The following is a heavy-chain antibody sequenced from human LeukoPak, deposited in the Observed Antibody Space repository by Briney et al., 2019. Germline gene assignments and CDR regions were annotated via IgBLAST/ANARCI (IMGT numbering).Heavy chain of an antibody. J-gene: IGHJ4*02. CDR3: ARYDLAARPSLGFDY. CDR1: GGTFSSYA. Sequence: ASVKVSCKASGGTFSSYAISWVRQAPGQGLEWMGRIIPIFGIANYAQKFQGRVTITADKSTSTAYMELSSLRPEDTAVYYCARYDLAARPSLGFDYWGQGTLVTVSS. CDR2: IIPIFGIA. D-gene: IGHD6-6*01. V-gene: IGHV1-69*04.